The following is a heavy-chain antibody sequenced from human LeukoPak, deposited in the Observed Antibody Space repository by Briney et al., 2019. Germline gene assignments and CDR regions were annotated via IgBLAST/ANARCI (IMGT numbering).Heavy chain of an antibody. J-gene: IGHJ5*02. CDR1: GFIFSSCA. Sequence: VGSLSPSCAASGFIFSSCAMHWVRQAPGKGLEYVAAISGNGDSTYYANSVKGRFTISRDNSKNTLYLQMGSLRAEDMAVYYCAREVYAGKWFDPGRGGALVTVSS. D-gene: IGHD2-8*01. CDR2: ISGNGDST. V-gene: IGHV3-64*01. CDR3: AREVYAGKWFDP.